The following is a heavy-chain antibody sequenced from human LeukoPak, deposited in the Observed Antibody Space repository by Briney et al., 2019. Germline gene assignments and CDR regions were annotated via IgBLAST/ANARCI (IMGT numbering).Heavy chain of an antibody. J-gene: IGHJ4*02. CDR2: INHSGST. CDR3: ASLRWLQFAFDY. D-gene: IGHD5-24*01. V-gene: IGHV4-34*01. CDR1: GGSFSGYY. Sequence: SETLSLTCAVYGGSFSGYYWSWIRQPPGKGLEWIGEINHSGSTNYNPSLKSPVTISVDTSKNQFSLKLSSVTAADTAVYYCASLRWLQFAFDYWGQGTLVTVSS.